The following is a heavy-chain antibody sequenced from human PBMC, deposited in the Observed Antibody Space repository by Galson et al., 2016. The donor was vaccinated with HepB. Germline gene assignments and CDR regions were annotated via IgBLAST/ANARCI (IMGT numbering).Heavy chain of an antibody. CDR3: AKDRGNLNYYQLYGMDV. Sequence: SLRLSCAASGFTFDDYATSWVRQTPGKGLEWVSTISYNSRTIDYADSVKGRFTISRDNAENSLHLQMNSLKTEDTALYYCAKDRGNLNYYQLYGMDVWGQGTAVTVSS. J-gene: IGHJ6*02. D-gene: IGHD2/OR15-2a*01. CDR1: GFTFDDYA. CDR2: ISYNSRTI. V-gene: IGHV3-9*01.